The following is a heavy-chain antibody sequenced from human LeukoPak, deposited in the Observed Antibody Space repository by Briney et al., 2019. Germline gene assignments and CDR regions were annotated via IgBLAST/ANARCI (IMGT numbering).Heavy chain of an antibody. CDR1: GFTFSSYE. D-gene: IGHD3-9*01. V-gene: IGHV3-48*03. CDR3: ARWDYDILTGYRTNDY. Sequence: QTGGSLRLSCAASGFTFSSYEMNWVRQAPGKGLEWVSYISSSGSTIYCADSVKGRFTISRDNAKDSLYLQMNSLRAEDTAVYYCARWDYDILTGYRTNDYWGQGTLVTVSS. J-gene: IGHJ4*02. CDR2: ISSSGSTI.